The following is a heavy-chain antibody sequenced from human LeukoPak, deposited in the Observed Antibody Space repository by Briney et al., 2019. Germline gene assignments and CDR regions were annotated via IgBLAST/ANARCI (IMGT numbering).Heavy chain of an antibody. Sequence: PGGSLRLSCAASGFTFSSYAMSWVRQAPGKGLEWISTITGSGVTTYYADSVKGRFTISRDNSKNTLFLQMNSLRAGDTAVYYCAKAPYDTSGFSSPNYFDYWGQGTLVTVSS. V-gene: IGHV3-23*01. CDR2: ITGSGVTT. J-gene: IGHJ4*02. CDR3: AKAPYDTSGFSSPNYFDY. CDR1: GFTFSSYA. D-gene: IGHD3-22*01.